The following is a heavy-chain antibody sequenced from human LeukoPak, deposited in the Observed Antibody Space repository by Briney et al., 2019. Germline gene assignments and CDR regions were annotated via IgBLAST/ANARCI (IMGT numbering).Heavy chain of an antibody. Sequence: GGSLRLSCAASGFTFSSYAMSWVRQAPGKGLEWVSAISGSGGSTYYADSVKGRFTISRDNSKNTLYLQMNSLRAEDTAVYYCAKVYDSSGYYPGRYFDYWGQGTLVTVSS. V-gene: IGHV3-23*01. D-gene: IGHD3-22*01. J-gene: IGHJ4*02. CDR2: ISGSGGST. CDR1: GFTFSSYA. CDR3: AKVYDSSGYYPGRYFDY.